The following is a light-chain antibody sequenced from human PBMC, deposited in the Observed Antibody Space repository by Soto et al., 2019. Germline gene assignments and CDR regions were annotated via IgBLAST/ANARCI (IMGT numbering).Light chain of an antibody. J-gene: IGKJ3*01. V-gene: IGKV1-17*01. CDR1: QGVRSS. CDR3: LQHNSYPFT. Sequence: DIQMTQSPSSLSASAGDRVTITCRASQGVRSSLDWYQQKPGKAPKCLIYEISSLQSGVPSRFSGSGSGTEFTLTISSLQPEDFATYYCLQHNSYPFTFGPGTKVDIK. CDR2: EIS.